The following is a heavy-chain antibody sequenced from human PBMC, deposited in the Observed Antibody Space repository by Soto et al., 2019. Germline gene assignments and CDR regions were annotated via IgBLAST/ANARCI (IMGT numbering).Heavy chain of an antibody. CDR1: GYTFTGYY. Sequence: ASVKVSCKASGYTFTGYYMHWVRQAPGQGLEWMGWINPNSGGTNYAQKFQGWVTMTRDTSISTAYMELSRLRSDDTAVYYCAREITGTTKRGVVWFDPWGQGALVTVSS. CDR2: INPNSGGT. CDR3: AREITGTTKRGVVWFDP. J-gene: IGHJ5*02. D-gene: IGHD1-7*01. V-gene: IGHV1-2*04.